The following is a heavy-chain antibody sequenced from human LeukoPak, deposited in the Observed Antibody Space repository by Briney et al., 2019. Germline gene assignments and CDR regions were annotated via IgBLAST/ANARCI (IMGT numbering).Heavy chain of an antibody. V-gene: IGHV1-69*13. CDR1: GDTFSNYA. CDR3: ARAHFSAYTGSE. D-gene: IGHD3-16*01. J-gene: IGHJ4*02. CDR2: ILPIIGAA. Sequence: SVKVSCKASGDTFSNYAIYWVRQAPGQGLEWVGGILPIIGAAKNGQKLQGRVTFTADESTSTVYMELSSLRSEDTAIYYCARAHFSAYTGSEWGQGTLVTVSS.